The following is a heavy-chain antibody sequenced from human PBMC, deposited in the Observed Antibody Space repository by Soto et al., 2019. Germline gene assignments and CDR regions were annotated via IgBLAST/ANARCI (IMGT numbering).Heavy chain of an antibody. CDR2: ISYDGSNK. V-gene: IGHV3-30-3*01. Sequence: QVQLVESGGGVVQPGRSLRLSCAASGFTFSSYAMHWVRQAPGKGLEWVAVISYDGSNKYYADSVKGRSTISRDNSKNTLYLQMNSLRAEDTAVYYCARGNGDYEKGDYWGQGTLVTVSS. CDR3: ARGNGDYEKGDY. CDR1: GFTFSSYA. J-gene: IGHJ4*02. D-gene: IGHD4-17*01.